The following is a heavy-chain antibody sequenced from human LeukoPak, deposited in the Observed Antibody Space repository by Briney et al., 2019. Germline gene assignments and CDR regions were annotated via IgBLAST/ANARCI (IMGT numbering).Heavy chain of an antibody. Sequence: PSETLSLTCAVYGGSFSGYYWSWIRQPPGKGLEWIGDINHSRSTNYNPSIKSRVTISVDTSKNQFSLKMSSVTAADTAVYYCARGSHYYGSGSRYYFDYWGQGTLVTVSS. CDR3: ARGSHYYGSGSRYYFDY. D-gene: IGHD3-10*01. J-gene: IGHJ4*02. CDR2: INHSRST. CDR1: GGSFSGYY. V-gene: IGHV4-34*01.